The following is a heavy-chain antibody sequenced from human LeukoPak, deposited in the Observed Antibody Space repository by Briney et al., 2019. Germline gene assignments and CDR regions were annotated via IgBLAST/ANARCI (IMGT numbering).Heavy chain of an antibody. V-gene: IGHV4-59*01. D-gene: IGHD6-13*01. CDR1: GGSISSYY. CDR3: ARVKDSSSWYGRHYYYYMDV. CDR2: IYYSGST. J-gene: IGHJ6*03. Sequence: SETLSLTCTVSGGSISSYYWSWIRQPPGKGLEWIGYIYYSGSTNYNPSLKSRVTISVDTSKNQFSLKLSSVTAADTAVYYCARVKDSSSWYGRHYYYYMDVWGKGTTVTVSS.